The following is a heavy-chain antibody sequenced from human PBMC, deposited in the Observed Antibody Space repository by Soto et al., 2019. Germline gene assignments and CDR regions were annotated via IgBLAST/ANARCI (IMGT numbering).Heavy chain of an antibody. Sequence: EVQLVESGGGLVQPGRSLRRSCAASGFTFDNYARHWVRQAPGKGPECVSGLSWNSGTIGYADSVKGRFTISRDNAKNSLYLQMNRLSPEDTALYDCAKDGGLLLYYFDYWGQGTPVTVSS. J-gene: IGHJ4*02. D-gene: IGHD3-16*01. CDR2: LSWNSGTI. V-gene: IGHV3-9*01. CDR3: AKDGGLLLYYFDY. CDR1: GFTFDNYA.